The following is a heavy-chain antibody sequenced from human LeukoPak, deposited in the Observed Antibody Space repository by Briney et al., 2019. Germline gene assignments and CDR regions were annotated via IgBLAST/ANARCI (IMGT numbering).Heavy chain of an antibody. CDR2: INHSGST. Sequence: SETLSLTCAVYGGSFSGYYWSWIRQPPGKGLEWIGEINHSGSTNYNPSLKSRVTISVDTSKNQFSLKLSSVTAADTAVYYCAEPELGYWGQGTLVTVSS. CDR3: AEPELGY. D-gene: IGHD1-14*01. CDR1: GGSFSGYY. V-gene: IGHV4-34*01. J-gene: IGHJ4*02.